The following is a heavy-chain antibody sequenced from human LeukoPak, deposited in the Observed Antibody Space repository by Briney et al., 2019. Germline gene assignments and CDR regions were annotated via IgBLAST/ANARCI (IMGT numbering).Heavy chain of an antibody. CDR2: MNPNSGNT. CDR3: ARVSSSYSPAGC. CDR1: GYTFTGYY. D-gene: IGHD2-15*01. J-gene: IGHJ4*02. Sequence: ASVKVSCKASGYTFTGYYMHWVRQAPGQGLEWMGWMNPNSGNTGYAQKFQGRVTITRNTSISTAYMELSSLRSEDTAVYYCARVSSSYSPAGCWGQGTLVTVSS. V-gene: IGHV1-8*03.